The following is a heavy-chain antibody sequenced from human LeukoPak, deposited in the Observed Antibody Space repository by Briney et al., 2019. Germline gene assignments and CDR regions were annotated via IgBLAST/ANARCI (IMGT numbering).Heavy chain of an antibody. Sequence: PGGSLRLLCAACRYPFRIYAMVWVRDAPGKGRECVSTISGSGGRTYYADAVKGRFTISRDNSKKTLYLQMHRLRGEDTAVYYCAKDVGTMIEYFDFWGQGTLVTVSS. V-gene: IGHV3-23*01. CDR3: AKDVGTMIEYFDF. CDR2: ISGSGGRT. J-gene: IGHJ4*02. CDR1: RYPFRIYA. D-gene: IGHD3-22*01.